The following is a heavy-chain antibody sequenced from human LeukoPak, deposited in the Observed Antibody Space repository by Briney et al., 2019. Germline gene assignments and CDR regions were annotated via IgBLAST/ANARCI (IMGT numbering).Heavy chain of an antibody. CDR2: MNPKGGNT. CDR1: GYTFTSYD. J-gene: IGHJ4*02. Sequence: ASVKVSCKASGYTFTSYDINWVRQATGQGLEWMGWMNPKGGNTGYAQKFQGRVTMTRNTSISTAYMELSSLRSEDTAVYYCARGKQWLPPIDYWGQGTLLTVSS. V-gene: IGHV1-8*01. D-gene: IGHD6-19*01. CDR3: ARGKQWLPPIDY.